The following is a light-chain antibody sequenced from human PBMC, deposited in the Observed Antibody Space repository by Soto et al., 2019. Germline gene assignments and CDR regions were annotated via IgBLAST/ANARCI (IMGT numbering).Light chain of an antibody. V-gene: IGLV2-14*01. CDR1: SSDVGGYNY. Sequence: QSALTQPASVSGSPGQSITISCTGTSSDVGGYNYVSWYQQHPGKAPKLMIYEVINRPSGVSHRLSGSNSGNTASLPISGLQAEDEADDYYSSYTGSSIADVFGTGTKVTVL. CDR3: SSYTGSSIADV. J-gene: IGLJ1*01. CDR2: EVI.